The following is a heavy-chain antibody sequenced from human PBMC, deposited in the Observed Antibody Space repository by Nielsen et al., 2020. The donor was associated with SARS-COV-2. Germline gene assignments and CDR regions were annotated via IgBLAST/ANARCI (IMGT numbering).Heavy chain of an antibody. V-gene: IGHV4-34*01. D-gene: IGHD4/OR15-4a*01. J-gene: IGHJ5*02. CDR3: ARGPSVEVVANYFDP. CDR2: INHRGRT. Sequence: SETLSLTCAVYGGSLSFHYWSWVRQPPGKGLEWIGEINHRGRTNYNPSLKNRVTISVDTSTKQFSLRLTSVTAADTAVYYCARGPSVEVVANYFDPWGQGTPVTVSS. CDR1: GGSLSFHY.